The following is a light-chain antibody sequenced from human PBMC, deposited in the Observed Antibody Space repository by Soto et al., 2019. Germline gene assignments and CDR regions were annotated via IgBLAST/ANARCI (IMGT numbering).Light chain of an antibody. Sequence: DMVLTQSPGTLSLSPGDRATLSCRASQSVSSSYLAWYQQTPGHAPRLLIYGASSRATGIPDRFSGSGSRTDFTLTISRLEPEDFAVYYCQQYGSSPLFTFGPGTKVDIK. CDR3: QQYGSSPLFT. CDR1: QSVSSSY. CDR2: GAS. V-gene: IGKV3-20*01. J-gene: IGKJ3*01.